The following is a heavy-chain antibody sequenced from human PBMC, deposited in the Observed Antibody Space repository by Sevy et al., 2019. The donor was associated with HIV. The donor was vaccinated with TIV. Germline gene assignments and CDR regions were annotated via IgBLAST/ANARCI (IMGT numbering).Heavy chain of an antibody. V-gene: IGHV1-46*03. Sequence: ASVKVSCKASGYTFSSYYMHWVRQAPGQGLEWMGIINPSGGSTSYAQKFQGRVTMTRDTSTSTIYMELRSLRSEDTAVYYCASGGWQLVHYWRQGTLVTVSS. CDR1: GYTFSSYY. D-gene: IGHD6-6*01. CDR3: ASGGWQLVHY. CDR2: INPSGGST. J-gene: IGHJ4*02.